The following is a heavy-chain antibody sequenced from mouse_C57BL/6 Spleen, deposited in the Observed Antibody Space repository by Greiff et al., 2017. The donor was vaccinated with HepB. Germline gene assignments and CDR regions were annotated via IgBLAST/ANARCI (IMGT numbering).Heavy chain of an antibody. CDR1: GYTFTSYW. CDR3: ARRLYGSSFDY. CDR2: IDPSDSYT. D-gene: IGHD1-1*01. J-gene: IGHJ2*01. V-gene: IGHV1-69*01. Sequence: QVQLQQPGAELVMPGASVKLSCKASGYTFTSYWMHWVKQRPGQGLEWIGEIDPSDSYTNYNQKFKGKSTLTVDKSSSTAYMQLRSLTSEDSAVYYCARRLYGSSFDYWGQGTTLTVSS.